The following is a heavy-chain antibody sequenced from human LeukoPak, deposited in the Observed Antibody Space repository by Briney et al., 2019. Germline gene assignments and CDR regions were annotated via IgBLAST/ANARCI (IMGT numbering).Heavy chain of an antibody. CDR3: ARVLYYDILTGYYRAEYYYYGMDV. Sequence: GASVKVSCKASGCTFTSYDINWARQATGQGLEWMGWMNPNSGNTGYAQKFQGRVTMTRNTSISTAYMELSSLRSEDTAVYYCARVLYYDILTGYYRAEYYYYGMDVWGQGTTVTVSS. V-gene: IGHV1-8*01. CDR2: MNPNSGNT. CDR1: GCTFTSYD. J-gene: IGHJ6*02. D-gene: IGHD3-9*01.